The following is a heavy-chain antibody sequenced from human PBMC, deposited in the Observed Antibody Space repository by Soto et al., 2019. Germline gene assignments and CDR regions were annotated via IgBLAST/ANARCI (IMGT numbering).Heavy chain of an antibody. D-gene: IGHD2-15*01. J-gene: IGHJ3*02. CDR2: LYIADGT. V-gene: IGHV3-53*01. CDR3: ATWLLREHAFDI. CDR1: GFTVSGKKY. Sequence: DVQVVESGGGLIQPGGSLRLSCAASGFTVSGKKYITWVRQAPGQALEWVSALYIADGTFYADSVRGRFTVSIDSSKNTVYLQMNNLSPEDTAVYFCATWLLREHAFDIWGLGTMVTVSS.